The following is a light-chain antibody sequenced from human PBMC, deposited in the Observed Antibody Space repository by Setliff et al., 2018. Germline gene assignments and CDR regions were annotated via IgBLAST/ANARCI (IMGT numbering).Light chain of an antibody. J-gene: IGLJ3*02. CDR1: SSDVGGYNY. Sequence: QSALTQPASVSGSPGQSITISCTGTSSDVGGYNYVSWXXXXXXXXXXXXIYRXXTRPSGVSNRFSGSKSGNTASLTISGLQAEDDADYYCSSYTSSSTLDWVFGGGTKVTVL. CDR2: RXX. CDR3: SSYTSSSTLDWV. V-gene: IGLV2-14*01.